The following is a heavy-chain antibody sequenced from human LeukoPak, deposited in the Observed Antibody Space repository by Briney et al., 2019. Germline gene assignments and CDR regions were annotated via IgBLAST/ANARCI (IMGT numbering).Heavy chain of an antibody. V-gene: IGHV1-69*13. CDR3: ARDTESGYFDY. CDR1: GGTFSSYA. D-gene: IGHD3-3*01. J-gene: IGHJ4*02. Sequence: GASVNVSCKASGGTFSSYAISWVRQAPGQGLEWMGGIIPIFGTANYAQKFQGRVTITADESTSTAYMELSSLRSEDTAVYYCARDTESGYFDYWGQGTLVTVSS. CDR2: IIPIFGTA.